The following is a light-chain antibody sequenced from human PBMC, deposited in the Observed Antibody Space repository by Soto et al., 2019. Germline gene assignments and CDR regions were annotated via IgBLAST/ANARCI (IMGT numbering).Light chain of an antibody. Sequence: IRLTNPPSSWLPPEEATLPSPSRPGQPLKIFLNWNQQNPGKAPTLLTNGASSLQSGVPSRFTGGGSRTDFTLTISSLQPEDFATYYCQQSYRSPYTFGQGTKLEIK. CDR1: QPLKIF. CDR3: QQSYRSPYT. V-gene: IGKV1-39*01. CDR2: GAS. J-gene: IGKJ2*01.